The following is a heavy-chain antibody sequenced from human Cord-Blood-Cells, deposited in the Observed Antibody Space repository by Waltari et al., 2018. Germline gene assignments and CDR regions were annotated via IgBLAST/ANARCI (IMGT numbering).Heavy chain of an antibody. J-gene: IGHJ3*02. CDR3: ASGGVTAGDDAFDI. CDR1: GYTFTGYY. D-gene: IGHD3-16*01. V-gene: IGHV1-2*04. CDR2: ISPTSGGT. Sequence: QVQLVQSGAEVKKPGASVKVSCKASGYTFTGYYMHWVRQAPGQGLEWMGWISPTSGGTNNAQKFQGWVTMTRDTSISTAYMELSRLRSDDTAVYYCASGGVTAGDDAFDIWGQGTMVTVSS.